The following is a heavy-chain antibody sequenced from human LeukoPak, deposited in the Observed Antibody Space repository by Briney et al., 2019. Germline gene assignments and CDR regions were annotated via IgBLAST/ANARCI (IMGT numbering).Heavy chain of an antibody. D-gene: IGHD6-19*01. Sequence: SVKVSCKASGGTFSSYAISWVRQAPGQGLEWMGGIIPIFGTANYAQKFQGRVTITTDESTSTAYMELSSLRSEDTAVYYCARVTYSSGFYYYYYMDVWGKGTTVTVSS. CDR3: ARVTYSSGFYYYYYMDV. J-gene: IGHJ6*03. CDR1: GGTFSSYA. CDR2: IIPIFGTA. V-gene: IGHV1-69*05.